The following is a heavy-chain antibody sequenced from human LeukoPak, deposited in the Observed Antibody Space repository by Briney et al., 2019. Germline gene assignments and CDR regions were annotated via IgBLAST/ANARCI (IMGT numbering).Heavy chain of an antibody. V-gene: IGHV3-21*01. CDR1: GFNLRTDS. CDR3: TRTKEMAADHDAFDI. J-gene: IGHJ3*02. D-gene: IGHD5-24*01. CDR2: ISSGGSYK. Sequence: GGSLRLSCAASGFNLRTDSMNWVRQALGKGLEWVSSISSGGSYKFYADSVKGRFTISRDNAKNSLYLQMNSLRAEDTAVYYCTRTKEMAADHDAFDIWGQGTMVTVSS.